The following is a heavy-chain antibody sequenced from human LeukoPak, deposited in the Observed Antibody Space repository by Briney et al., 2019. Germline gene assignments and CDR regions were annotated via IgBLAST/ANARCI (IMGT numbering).Heavy chain of an antibody. J-gene: IGHJ6*02. Sequence: ASVKVSCKASGYTFTSYDINWVRQATGQGLEWMGWMNPNSGNTGYAQKFQGRVTMTRNTSISTAYMELSSLRSEDTAVYYCARAQSADFWSGYYLYYYYYGMGVWGQGTTVTVSS. D-gene: IGHD3-3*01. V-gene: IGHV1-8*01. CDR2: MNPNSGNT. CDR3: ARAQSADFWSGYYLYYYYYGMGV. CDR1: GYTFTSYD.